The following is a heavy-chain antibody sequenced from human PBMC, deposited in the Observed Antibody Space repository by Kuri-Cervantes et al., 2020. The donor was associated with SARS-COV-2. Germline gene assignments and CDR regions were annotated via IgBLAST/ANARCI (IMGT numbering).Heavy chain of an antibody. CDR1: GYTFTSYY. CDR2: INPRSGGT. D-gene: IGHD1-1*01. Sequence: ASVKVSCKASGYTFTSYYMHWVRQAPGQGLEWMGWINPRSGGTAFVEKFQGRAAMTRDTSMTTVYLEMNRLTSDDKAVYYCARLRQLEEGFWGQGTLVTVSS. CDR3: ARLRQLEEGF. J-gene: IGHJ4*02. V-gene: IGHV1-2*02.